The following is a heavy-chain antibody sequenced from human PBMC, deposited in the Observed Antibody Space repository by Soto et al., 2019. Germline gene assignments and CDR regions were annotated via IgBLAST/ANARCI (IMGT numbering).Heavy chain of an antibody. D-gene: IGHD3-10*01. CDR3: ARDRPQYGSGSYTVESLDY. J-gene: IGHJ4*02. CDR2: IYYSGST. Sequence: QVQLQESGPGLVKPSQTLSLTCTVSGGSISSGGYYWSWIRQHPGKGLEWIGYIYYSGSTYYNPSLKSRVTISVYTSKNQFSLKLSSVTAADTAVYYCARDRPQYGSGSYTVESLDYWGQGTLVTVSS. CDR1: GGSISSGGYY. V-gene: IGHV4-31*03.